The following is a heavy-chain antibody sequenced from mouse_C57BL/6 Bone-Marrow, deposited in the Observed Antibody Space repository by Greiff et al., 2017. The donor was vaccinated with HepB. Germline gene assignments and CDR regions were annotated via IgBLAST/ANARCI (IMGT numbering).Heavy chain of an antibody. CDR2: IDPENGDT. D-gene: IGHD2-3*01. CDR3: TTRWLLSWFAY. Sequence: EVQLQQSGAELVRPGASVKLSCTASGFNIKDDYMHWVKQRPEQGLEWIGWIDPENGDTEYASKFQGKATITADTSSNTASLPPSTLTSEDTAVYNCTTRWLLSWFAYWGQGTLVTVSA. CDR1: GFNIKDDY. V-gene: IGHV14-4*01. J-gene: IGHJ3*01.